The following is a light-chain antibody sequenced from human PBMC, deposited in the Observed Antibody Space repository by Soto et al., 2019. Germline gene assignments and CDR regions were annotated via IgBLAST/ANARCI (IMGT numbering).Light chain of an antibody. CDR1: QTISTY. Sequence: DIQITQSPSSLSASVGDRVTITCRASQTISTYLNWYQQKPGKAPRLLIYDASSLLSGVPSRFSGSGSATEFTLTISSLQPEDFATYYCLQHNSYPRTFGQGTKVDIK. CDR3: LQHNSYPRT. J-gene: IGKJ1*01. V-gene: IGKV1-17*01. CDR2: DAS.